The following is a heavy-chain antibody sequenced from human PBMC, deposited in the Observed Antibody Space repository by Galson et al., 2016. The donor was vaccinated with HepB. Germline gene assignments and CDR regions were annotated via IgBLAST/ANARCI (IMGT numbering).Heavy chain of an antibody. V-gene: IGHV4-4*02. Sequence: ETLSLTCGVSGDSISSHDWWSWVRQPPGKGLEWIGEIYHSGGTNYNPSLKSRVSISVDKSRNHFSLNLNSMTAADTAVYYCARNGLFSLDYWGQGTLVTVSS. CDR3: ARNGLFSLDY. CDR1: GDSISSHDW. D-gene: IGHD2-21*01. CDR2: IYHSGGT. J-gene: IGHJ4*02.